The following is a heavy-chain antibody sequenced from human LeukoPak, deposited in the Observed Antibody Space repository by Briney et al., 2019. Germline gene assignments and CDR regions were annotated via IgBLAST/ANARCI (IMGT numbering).Heavy chain of an antibody. J-gene: IGHJ6*02. V-gene: IGHV4-30-4*01. Sequence: SETLSLTCTISGGSISSGDYYRSWIRQPPGKGLECIGYIYDIGITYYNPSLKSRLSISLDTSKNQFSLKVTSVTAADTAVYYCARVRPDYYYGVDVWGQGTTVTVSS. CDR3: ARVRPDYYYGVDV. CDR1: GGSISSGDYY. CDR2: IYDIGIT.